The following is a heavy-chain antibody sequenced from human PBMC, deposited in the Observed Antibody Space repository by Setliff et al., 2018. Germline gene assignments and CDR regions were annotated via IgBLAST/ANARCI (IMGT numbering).Heavy chain of an antibody. D-gene: IGHD6-25*01. Sequence: QSGGSLRLSCTASGLSYINDWVSWVRQAPGKGLEWLASINPHGSEKYYADSVKGRFTISRDNAKNSVYLDMSGLRAEDTAVFYCVPGRGSWGQGALVTVSS. CDR3: VPGRGS. CDR1: GLSYINDW. CDR2: INPHGSEK. J-gene: IGHJ5*02. V-gene: IGHV3-7*01.